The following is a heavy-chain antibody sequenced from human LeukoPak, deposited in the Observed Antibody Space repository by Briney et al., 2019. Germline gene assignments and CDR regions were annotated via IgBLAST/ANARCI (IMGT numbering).Heavy chain of an antibody. CDR2: INPNSGGT. Sequence: ASVKVSCKASGYTFTGYYMHWVRQAPGQGLEWMGWINPNSGGTNYAQKFQGRVTMTRDTSISTAYMEPSRLRSDDTAVYYCASRGSDTIGDFDYWGQGTLVTVSS. CDR1: GYTFTGYY. V-gene: IGHV1-2*02. D-gene: IGHD1-26*01. J-gene: IGHJ4*02. CDR3: ASRGSDTIGDFDY.